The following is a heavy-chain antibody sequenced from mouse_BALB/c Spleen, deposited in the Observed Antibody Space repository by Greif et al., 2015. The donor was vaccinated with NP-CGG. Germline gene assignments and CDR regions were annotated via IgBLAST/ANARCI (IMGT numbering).Heavy chain of an antibody. Sequence: VQLQQSGAELVKPGASVKLSCTASGFNIKDTYMHWVKQRPEQGLEWIGRIDPANGNTKYDPKFQGKATITADTSSNTAYLQLSSLTSEDTAVYYCAMYYYGSSPFAYWSQGTLVTVSA. CDR2: IDPANGNT. J-gene: IGHJ3*01. V-gene: IGHV14-3*02. CDR3: AMYYYGSSPFAY. CDR1: GFNIKDTY. D-gene: IGHD1-1*01.